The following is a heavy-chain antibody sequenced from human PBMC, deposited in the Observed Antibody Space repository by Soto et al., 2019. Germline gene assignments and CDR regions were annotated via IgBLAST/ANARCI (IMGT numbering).Heavy chain of an antibody. V-gene: IGHV1-69*06. CDR2: IIPVFGTT. D-gene: IGHD4-17*01. CDR1: GGTFSSYA. J-gene: IGHJ5*02. Sequence: QVQLVQSGAEVQKPGSSVRVSCKAAGGTFSSYAFSWVRQAPGQGLEWMGGIIPVFGTTTYAQKFQGRVTLTADKSTSTAFLDLSSLRSDDTAVYYCARAWGSTLTTGWFDPWGQGTLVTVSS. CDR3: ARAWGSTLTTGWFDP.